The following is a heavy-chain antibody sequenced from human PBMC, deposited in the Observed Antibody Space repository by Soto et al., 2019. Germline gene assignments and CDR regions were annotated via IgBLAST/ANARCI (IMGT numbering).Heavy chain of an antibody. Sequence: RTCSVSGGSLSGYSWGWIRQPPGKGLEYIGYIYYRGTTNYNPSLESRVTISVDTSKNQFSLKLTSVTAADTAVYYCARRTYYYDSSGKDYFDYWGQGTLVTVSS. D-gene: IGHD3-22*01. CDR2: IYYRGTT. V-gene: IGHV4-59*01. CDR3: ARRTYYYDSSGKDYFDY. CDR1: GGSLSGYS. J-gene: IGHJ4*02.